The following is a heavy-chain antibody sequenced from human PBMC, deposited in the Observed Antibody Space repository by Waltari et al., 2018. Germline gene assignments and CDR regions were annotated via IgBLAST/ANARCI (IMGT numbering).Heavy chain of an antibody. CDR3: ARGGYEL. CDR2: ISSNGGST. J-gene: IGHJ5*02. CDR1: GFTFSSYA. V-gene: IGHV3-64*01. Sequence: EVQLVESGGGLVQPGGSLRLSCAASGFTFSSYAMHWVRQAPGKGLEYVSAISSNGGSTYYATSVKGRFTISRDNSKNTLYLQMGSLRAEDMAVYYCARGGYELWGQGTLVTVSS.